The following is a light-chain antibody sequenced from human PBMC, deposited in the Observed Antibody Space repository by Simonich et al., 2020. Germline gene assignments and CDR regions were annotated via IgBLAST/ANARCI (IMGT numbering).Light chain of an antibody. J-gene: IGKJ4*01. CDR2: GAS. CDR1: QSVSSN. CDR3: QQYNNWPPLT. V-gene: IGKV3-15*01. Sequence: EIVMTQSPATLSVSPGERATLSCRASQSVSSNLARYQQKPGQAPRLLISGASTRAAGIPARFSGSGSGTEFTLTISSLQSEDFAVYYCQQYNNWPPLTFGGGTKVEIK.